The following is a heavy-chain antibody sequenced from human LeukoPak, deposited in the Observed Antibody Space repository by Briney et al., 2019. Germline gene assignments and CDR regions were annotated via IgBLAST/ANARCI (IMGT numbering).Heavy chain of an antibody. CDR3: ARDLTTVTTRGY. J-gene: IGHJ4*02. CDR2: ISYDGSNK. V-gene: IGHV3-30-3*01. D-gene: IGHD4-17*01. CDR1: GFTFSSYA. Sequence: GGSLRLSCAASGFTFSSYAMHWVRQAPGKGLEWVAVISYDGSNKYYADSVKGRFTISRDNSKNTLYLQMNSLRAEDTAVYYCARDLTTVTTRGYWGQGTLVTVSS.